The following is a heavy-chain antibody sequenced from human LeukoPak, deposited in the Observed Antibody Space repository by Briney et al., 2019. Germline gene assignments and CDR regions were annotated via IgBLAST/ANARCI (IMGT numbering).Heavy chain of an antibody. D-gene: IGHD6-25*01. Sequence: PSETLSLTCTVSGGSISSGSYYWSWIRQPAGKGLDWIGRIYTSGSINYNPSLKSRVTISVDTSKNQFFLKLSSVTAADTAVYYCARAPQRSLDAFDIWGQGTMVTVSS. CDR2: IYTSGSI. CDR1: GGSISSGSYY. J-gene: IGHJ3*02. CDR3: ARAPQRSLDAFDI. V-gene: IGHV4-61*02.